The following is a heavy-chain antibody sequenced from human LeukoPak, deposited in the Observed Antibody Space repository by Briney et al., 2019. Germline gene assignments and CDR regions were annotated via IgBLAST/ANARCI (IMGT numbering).Heavy chain of an antibody. CDR1: GYTFTSYD. V-gene: IGHV1-8*03. J-gene: IGHJ4*02. Sequence: GASVTVSCKASGYTFTSYDINWVRQASGQGLEWMGWMSPKSANTGYAQQFQGRVTITRDTSISTAYMELSSLTSEDTAVYYCARTPPRGLIDYWGQGTLVTVSS. D-gene: IGHD3-16*01. CDR2: MSPKSANT. CDR3: ARTPPRGLIDY.